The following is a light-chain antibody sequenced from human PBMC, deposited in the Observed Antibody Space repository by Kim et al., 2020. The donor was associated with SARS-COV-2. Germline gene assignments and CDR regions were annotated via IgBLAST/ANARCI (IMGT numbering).Light chain of an antibody. Sequence: NFMLTQPHSVSESPGKTVTISCTRSSGSIASNYVQWYQQRPGSAPTTVIYEDNQRPSGVPDRFSGSIDSSSNSASLTISGLKTEDEADYYCQSSLVFGGGTQLTVL. J-gene: IGLJ3*02. CDR1: SGSIASNY. CDR3: QSSLV. CDR2: EDN. V-gene: IGLV6-57*03.